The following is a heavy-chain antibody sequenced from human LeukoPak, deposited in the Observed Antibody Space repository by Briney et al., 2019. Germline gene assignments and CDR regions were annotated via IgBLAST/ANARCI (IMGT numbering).Heavy chain of an antibody. CDR1: GGSFSGYY. CDR2: INHSGST. D-gene: IGHD3-9*01. CDR3: ASGPADPYDILTGYYKGYFDY. Sequence: SETLSLTCAVYGGSFSGYYWSWIRQPPGKGLEWIGEINHSGSTNYNPSLKSRVTISVDTSKNQFSLKLSSVTAADTAVYYCASGPADPYDILTGYYKGYFDYWGQGTLVTVSS. J-gene: IGHJ4*02. V-gene: IGHV4-34*01.